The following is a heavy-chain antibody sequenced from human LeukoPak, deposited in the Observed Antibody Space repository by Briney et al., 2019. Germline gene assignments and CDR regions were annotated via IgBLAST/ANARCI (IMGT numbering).Heavy chain of an antibody. V-gene: IGHV4-4*07. CDR1: GDSISSNY. CDR2: IYTSENT. CDR3: AREFDSSGSY. J-gene: IGHJ4*02. Sequence: PSETLSLTCTVSGDSISSNYWSWIRQSAGKGLEWIGRIYTSENTIYNPSLKSRVTMSVDTSKNQFSLKVNSVTAADTAVYYCAREFDSSGSYWGQGTLVTVSS. D-gene: IGHD6-19*01.